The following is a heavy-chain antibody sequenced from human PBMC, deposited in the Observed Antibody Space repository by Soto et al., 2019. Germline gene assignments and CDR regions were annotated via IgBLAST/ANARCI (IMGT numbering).Heavy chain of an antibody. CDR3: ARHENYYDSSGYPLS. D-gene: IGHD3-22*01. Sequence: SGTRSLTCPILCISIYSYYWSWIPQPPGKGLEWIGYIYYSGSTNYNPSLKSRVTISVDTSKNQFSLKLSSVTAADTAVYYCARHENYYDSSGYPLSWGQGTLVTVS. V-gene: IGHV4-59*08. J-gene: IGHJ4*02. CDR1: CISIYSYY. CDR2: IYYSGST.